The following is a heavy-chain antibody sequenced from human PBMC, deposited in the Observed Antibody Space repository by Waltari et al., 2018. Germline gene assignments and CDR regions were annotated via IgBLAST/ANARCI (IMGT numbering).Heavy chain of an antibody. CDR1: GDSISNDNYH. Sequence: QLQLQESGPGLVKPSETLSLTCTVSGDSISNDNYHWAWVRQPPGKGLGWIGSIYYNGNTYYSPSRKSRVTISVDTSKNQFSLRLSSVTAADTAVYYCTTEYSSSSAYWGQGTLVTVSS. CDR3: TTEYSSSSAY. CDR2: IYYNGNT. D-gene: IGHD6-6*01. J-gene: IGHJ4*02. V-gene: IGHV4-39*02.